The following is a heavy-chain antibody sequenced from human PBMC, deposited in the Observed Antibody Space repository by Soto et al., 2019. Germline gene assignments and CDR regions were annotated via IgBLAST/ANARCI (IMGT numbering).Heavy chain of an antibody. CDR2: IIPIPGTA. CDR3: ARSQGSSTSLEIYYYYYYGMDV. CDR1: GGTFGSYA. D-gene: IGHD2-2*01. J-gene: IGHJ6*02. V-gene: IGHV1-69*01. Sequence: QVQLVQSGAEVKKPGSSVKVSCKASGGTFGSYAISWVRQAPGQGLEWMGGIIPIPGTANYAQKFQGRVTDSAGESTSTGDMELGRLKTEDTAVYYCARSQGSSTSLEIYYYYYYGMDVWGQGTTVTVSS.